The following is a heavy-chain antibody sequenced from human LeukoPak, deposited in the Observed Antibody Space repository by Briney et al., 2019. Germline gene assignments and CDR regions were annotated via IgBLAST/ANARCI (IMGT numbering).Heavy chain of an antibody. CDR1: GGSISSSNW. J-gene: IGHJ4*02. CDR3: ARDFGDHRIDY. D-gene: IGHD4-17*01. Sequence: PSETLSLTCAVSGGSISSSNWWSWVRQPPGKGLEWIGEIYHSGSTHYDPSLKSRVTISVDTSKSQFSLRLSSVTAADTAIYYCARDFGDHRIDYWGQGTLVTVSS. V-gene: IGHV4-4*02. CDR2: IYHSGST.